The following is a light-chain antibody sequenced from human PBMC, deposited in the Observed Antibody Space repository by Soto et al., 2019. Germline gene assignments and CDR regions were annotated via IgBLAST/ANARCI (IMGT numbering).Light chain of an antibody. V-gene: IGKV1-5*03. CDR3: QQYNTYSRT. J-gene: IGKJ1*01. CDR2: KAS. Sequence: DIQMTQSPSTLSASVGDRGAITCRASQSISTYLAWYQQKPGKAPKLLIYKASSLESGVPSRFSGSGSGAEFTLTISSLQPDDFATYYCQQYNTYSRTFGQGTKVDIK. CDR1: QSISTY.